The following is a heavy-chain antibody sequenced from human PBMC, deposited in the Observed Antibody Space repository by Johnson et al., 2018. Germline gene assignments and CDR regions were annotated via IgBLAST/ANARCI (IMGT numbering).Heavy chain of an antibody. CDR3: ARRVFGVVKRTLGDAFDI. CDR1: GYSFTSYW. J-gene: IGHJ3*02. V-gene: IGHV5-51*03. D-gene: IGHD3-3*01. Sequence: VQLVESGAEVQKPGESLKISCKGSGYSFTSYWIGWVRQMPGKGLEWMGIIYPGDSDTRYSPSFQGQVTISADKSIRTAYLQWSSLKAAATGMYYCARRVFGVVKRTLGDAFDIWGQGTMVTVSS. CDR2: IYPGDSDT.